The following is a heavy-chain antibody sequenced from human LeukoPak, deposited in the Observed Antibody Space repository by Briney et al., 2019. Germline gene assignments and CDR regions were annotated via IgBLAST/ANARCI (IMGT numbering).Heavy chain of an antibody. J-gene: IGHJ2*01. V-gene: IGHV3-30*04. D-gene: IGHD6-13*01. CDR1: GFTLSTFA. Sequence: GGAPRPSRAAPGFTLSTFAMHLGRPAPGKGVEGGAGISHNEDRKYYADSVRGRFTISRDNSKNILYLQMISLRAEDTAVYYCASSPYSSTRFYWYFDLWGRGTLVTVSS. CDR2: ISHNEDRK. CDR3: ASSPYSSTRFYWYFDL.